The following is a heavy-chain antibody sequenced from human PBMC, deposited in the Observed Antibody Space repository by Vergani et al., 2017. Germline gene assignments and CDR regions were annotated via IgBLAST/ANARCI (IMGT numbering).Heavy chain of an antibody. D-gene: IGHD3-22*01. CDR3: ERYRYYYDSSGSLNYYYYYGMDV. CDR1: GYSFTSYW. Sequence: EVQLVQSGAEVKKPGESLKISCKGSGYSFTSYWIGWVRQMPGKGLEWMGIIYPGDSDTRYSPSFQGQVTISADKSISTAYLQWSSLKASDTAMYYCERYRYYYDSSGSLNYYYYYGMDVWGQGTTVTVSS. J-gene: IGHJ6*02. CDR2: IYPGDSDT. V-gene: IGHV5-51*01.